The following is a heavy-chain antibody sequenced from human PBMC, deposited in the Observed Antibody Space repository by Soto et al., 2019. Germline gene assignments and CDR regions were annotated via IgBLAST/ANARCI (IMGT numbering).Heavy chain of an antibody. D-gene: IGHD4-17*01. CDR3: TMTSTY. Sequence: PGGSLRLSCAASGFTFSSAWMNGVRQAPGKGLEWVGRIQTKTDGGTTDYAAPVKGRFTISRDDSKNMLFLQMNSLKTEDTAVYFCTMTSTYWGQGTLVTVSS. CDR2: IQTKTDGGTT. CDR1: GFTFSSAW. J-gene: IGHJ4*02. V-gene: IGHV3-15*07.